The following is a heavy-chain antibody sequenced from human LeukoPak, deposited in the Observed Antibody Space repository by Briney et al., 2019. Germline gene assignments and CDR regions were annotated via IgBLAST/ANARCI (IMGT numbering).Heavy chain of an antibody. CDR1: GYTFTGYY. CDR3: ARARGFGELFPSYYYMDV. J-gene: IGHJ6*03. V-gene: IGHV1-2*02. Sequence: ASVTVSFKSSGYTFTGYYMHWVRQAPGQGLEWMGWINPNSGGTNYAQKFQGRVTMTRDTSISTAYMELSRLRSDDTAVYYCARARGFGELFPSYYYMDVWGKGTTVTVSS. CDR2: INPNSGGT. D-gene: IGHD3-10*01.